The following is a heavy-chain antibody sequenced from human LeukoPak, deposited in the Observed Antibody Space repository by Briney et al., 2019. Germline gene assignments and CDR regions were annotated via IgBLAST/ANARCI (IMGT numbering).Heavy chain of an antibody. Sequence: PGGSLRLSCAASGFTFSSYSMNWVRQAPGKGLEWVSYISSSSSTIYYADSVKGRFTISRDNAKNSLYLQMNSLRAEDTAVYYCARVDRRSYYFDYWAREPWSPSPQ. CDR3: ARVDRRSYYFDY. J-gene: IGHJ4*02. CDR1: GFTFSSYS. D-gene: IGHD1-26*01. CDR2: ISSSSSTI. V-gene: IGHV3-48*01.